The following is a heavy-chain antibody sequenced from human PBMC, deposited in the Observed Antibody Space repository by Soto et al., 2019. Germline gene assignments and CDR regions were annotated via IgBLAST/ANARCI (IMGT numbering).Heavy chain of an antibody. CDR3: ARSNYDILTGYYGDFDY. CDR1: GGSISSGDYY. J-gene: IGHJ4*02. Sequence: SETLSLTCTVSGGSISSGDYYWSWIRQPPGKGLEWIGYIYYSGSTYYNPSLKSRVTISVDTSKNQFSLKLSSVTAADTAVYYCARSNYDILTGYYGDFDYWGQGTPVTVSS. CDR2: IYYSGST. V-gene: IGHV4-30-4*01. D-gene: IGHD3-9*01.